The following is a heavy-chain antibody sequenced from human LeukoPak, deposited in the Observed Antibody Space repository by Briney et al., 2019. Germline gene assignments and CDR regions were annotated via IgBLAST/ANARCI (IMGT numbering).Heavy chain of an antibody. CDR3: ARDFGATIRYYYYMDV. Sequence: PSETLSLTCTVSGGSISSYYWSWIRQPAGKGLEWIGRIYTSGSTNYNPSLKSRVTMSVDTSKNQFSLKLSSVTAADTAAYYCARDFGATIRYYYYMDVWGKGTTVTVSS. J-gene: IGHJ6*03. CDR1: GGSISSYY. D-gene: IGHD5-12*01. CDR2: IYTSGST. V-gene: IGHV4-4*07.